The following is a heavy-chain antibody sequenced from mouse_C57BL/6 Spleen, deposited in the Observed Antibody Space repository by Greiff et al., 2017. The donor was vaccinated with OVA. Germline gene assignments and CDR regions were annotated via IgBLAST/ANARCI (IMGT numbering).Heavy chain of an antibody. Sequence: EVNVVESGGGLVKPGGSLKLSCAASGFTFSDYGMHWVRQAPENGLEWVAYISSGSSTIYYADTVKGRFTISRDNAKNPLFLQMTSLRSEDTAMYYCARRLDFDYWGQGTTLTVSS. CDR1: GFTFSDYG. CDR2: ISSGSSTI. CDR3: ARRLDFDY. J-gene: IGHJ2*01. V-gene: IGHV5-17*01. D-gene: IGHD3-2*02.